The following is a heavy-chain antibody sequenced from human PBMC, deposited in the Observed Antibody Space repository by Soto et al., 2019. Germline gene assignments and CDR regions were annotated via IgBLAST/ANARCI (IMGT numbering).Heavy chain of an antibody. D-gene: IGHD3-9*01. CDR1: GYTFTGYY. Sequence: ASVKVSCKASGYTFTGYYMHWVRQAPGQGLEWMGWINPNSGGTNYAQKFQGRVTMTRDTSISTAYMELSRLRADDTGVYYCAKDPSTGHADLWGQGTLVTVSS. J-gene: IGHJ5*02. CDR3: AKDPSTGHADL. CDR2: INPNSGGT. V-gene: IGHV1-2*02.